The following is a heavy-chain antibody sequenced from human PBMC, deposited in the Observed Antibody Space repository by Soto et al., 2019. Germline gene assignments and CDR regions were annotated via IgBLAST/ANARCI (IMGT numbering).Heavy chain of an antibody. Sequence: SETLSLTCIGSGVSISTYHWSWIRQPAGKGLEWIGRMHTSGSTNYNPSLKSRVSMSVDTSKNHFSLKVSSVTAADTAVYYCARDEYGYGDSYDSWGQGTLVTVSS. CDR3: ARDEYGYGDSYDS. CDR2: MHTSGST. V-gene: IGHV4-4*07. J-gene: IGHJ4*02. CDR1: GVSISTYH. D-gene: IGHD5-12*01.